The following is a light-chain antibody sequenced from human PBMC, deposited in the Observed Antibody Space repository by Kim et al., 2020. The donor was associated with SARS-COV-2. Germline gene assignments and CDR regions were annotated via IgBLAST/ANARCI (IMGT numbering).Light chain of an antibody. CDR1: AGAVTTGHY. CDR2: DTD. J-gene: IGLJ2*01. CDR3: FVAYSGGWV. Sequence: QAVVSQESSLTVSPGGTVTLTCGSSAGAVTTGHYPYWFQQKSGQAPRTLIFDTDNRHSWTPARFSGSLLGGKAALTLSGAQPEDEADYYCFVAYSGGWVFGGGTQLTVL. V-gene: IGLV7-46*01.